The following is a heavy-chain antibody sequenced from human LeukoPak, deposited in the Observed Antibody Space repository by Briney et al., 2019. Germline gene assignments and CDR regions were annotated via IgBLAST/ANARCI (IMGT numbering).Heavy chain of an antibody. J-gene: IGHJ4*02. CDR3: AKDANYLRSSGYLTPIDF. Sequence: GGSLRLSCAASGFTSSRNAMNWVRQAPGKGLEWVAAISGNGLGTYYADSVKGRFNISRDNSRNTLYLQMNSLRIEDTAFYYCAKDANYLRSSGYLTPIDFWGQGTLVTVSS. D-gene: IGHD3-22*01. CDR2: ISGNGLGT. CDR1: GFTSSRNA. V-gene: IGHV3-23*01.